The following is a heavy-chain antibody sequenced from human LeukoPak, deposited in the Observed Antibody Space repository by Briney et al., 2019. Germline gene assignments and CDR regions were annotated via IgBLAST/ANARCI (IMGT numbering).Heavy chain of an antibody. Sequence: ASVKVSCKASGGTFSSYAISWVRQAPGQGLEWMGRTIPILGIANYAQKFQGRVTITADKSTSTAYMELSSLRSEDTAVYYRARDSGGEWELYDAFDIWGQGTMVTVSS. CDR3: ARDSGGEWELYDAFDI. CDR1: GGTFSSYA. D-gene: IGHD1-26*01. V-gene: IGHV1-69*04. J-gene: IGHJ3*02. CDR2: TIPILGIA.